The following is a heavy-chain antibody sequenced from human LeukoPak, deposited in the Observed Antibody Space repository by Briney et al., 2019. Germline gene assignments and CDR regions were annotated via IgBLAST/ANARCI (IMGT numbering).Heavy chain of an antibody. CDR2: IYTSGST. Sequence: SETLSLTCTVSGGSISSYYWSWIRQPPGKGLEWIAYIYTSGSTNYSPSLKSRVTISVDTSKNQFPLELSSVTAADTAVYYCARLDRYYYFYMDVWGKGTTVTVSS. CDR3: ARLDRYYYFYMDV. CDR1: GGSISSYY. J-gene: IGHJ6*03. V-gene: IGHV4-4*08.